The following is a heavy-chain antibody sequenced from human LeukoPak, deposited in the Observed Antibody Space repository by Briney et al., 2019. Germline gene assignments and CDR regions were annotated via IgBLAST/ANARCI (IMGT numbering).Heavy chain of an antibody. V-gene: IGHV4-59*01. D-gene: IGHD3-10*01. Sequence: PSETLSLTCTVSGGSISSYYWSWIRQPPGKELEWIGYFYYSGSTNYNPSLKSRVTISVDMSKNQFSLKLTSVTAADTAVYYCARETNSGVDYWGQGTLVTVSS. CDR3: ARETNSGVDY. J-gene: IGHJ4*02. CDR2: FYYSGST. CDR1: GGSISSYY.